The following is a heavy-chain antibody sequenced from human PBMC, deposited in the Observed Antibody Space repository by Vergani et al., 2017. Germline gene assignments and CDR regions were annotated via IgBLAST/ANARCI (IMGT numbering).Heavy chain of an antibody. V-gene: IGHV3-74*01. CDR2: IKSDGSIT. Sequence: EVQLVESGGGLIHPGGSLRLSCEGSGFSFSGYWMHWVRQSPEKGLVWVSRIKSDGSITNYADSVKGRFTISRDNAKNSLYLQMNSLRAEDTAVYYCARDSYSSSWSYYFDYWGQGTLVTVSS. D-gene: IGHD6-13*01. CDR3: ARDSYSSSWSYYFDY. J-gene: IGHJ4*02. CDR1: GFSFSGYW.